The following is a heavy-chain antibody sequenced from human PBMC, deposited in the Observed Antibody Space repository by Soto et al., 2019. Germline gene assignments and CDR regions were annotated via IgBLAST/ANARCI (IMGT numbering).Heavy chain of an antibody. CDR2: ISSNGGST. CDR1: GFTFSSYA. CDR3: VKYDEQQLGLKHGNYYYYGMDV. D-gene: IGHD6-13*01. V-gene: IGHV3-64D*08. J-gene: IGHJ6*02. Sequence: GGSLRLSCSASGFTFSSYAMHWVRQAPEKGLEYVSAISSNGGSTYYADSVKGRFTISRDNSKNTLYLQMSSLRAEDTAVYYCVKYDEQQLGLKHGNYYYYGMDVWGQGTTVTVSS.